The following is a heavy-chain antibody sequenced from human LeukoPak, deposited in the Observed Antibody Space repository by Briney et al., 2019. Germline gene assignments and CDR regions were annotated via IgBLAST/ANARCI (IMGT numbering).Heavy chain of an antibody. CDR1: GFTFSSYG. D-gene: IGHD2-15*01. V-gene: IGHV3-30*02. CDR3: ARDLLPYSRDAFDI. J-gene: IGHJ3*02. Sequence: GGSLRLSCAASGFTFSSYGMHWVRQSPGKGLEWVAFIRYDGSNKNYADSVKGRFTISRDNSKNTLYLQMDSLRAEDTAVYYCARDLLPYSRDAFDIWGQGTMVTVSS. CDR2: IRYDGSNK.